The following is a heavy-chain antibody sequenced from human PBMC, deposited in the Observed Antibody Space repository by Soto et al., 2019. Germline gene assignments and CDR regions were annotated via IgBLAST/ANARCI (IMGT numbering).Heavy chain of an antibody. CDR2: IYPSDSDT. CDR1: RYNFACYW. Sequence: GESLKISCKGSRYNFACYWIAWVRQMPGKGLELMGIIYPSDSDTRYRPSFQGQVTISADKSISSAYLQWSSLRASDTAMYYCARGGVSTRTFDYWGQGTPVTVSS. V-gene: IGHV5-51*01. D-gene: IGHD3-3*01. CDR3: ARGGVSTRTFDY. J-gene: IGHJ4*02.